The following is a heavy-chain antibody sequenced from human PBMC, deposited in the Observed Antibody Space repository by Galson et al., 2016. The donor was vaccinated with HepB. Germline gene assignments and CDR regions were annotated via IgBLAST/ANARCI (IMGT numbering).Heavy chain of an antibody. CDR2: IGTYGRHK. CDR1: GFNVNDSV. Sequence: SLRLSCAVSGFNVNDSVMHWVRQAPGKGLEWLAVIGTYGRHKGYAESVKGRFSISRDNDKRILDLQMSGVRDEDTAVYFCATEGEAGFTRFLDSWGQGTQVVVSS. D-gene: IGHD1-1*01. J-gene: IGHJ5*01. V-gene: IGHV3-33*01. CDR3: ATEGEAGFTRFLDS.